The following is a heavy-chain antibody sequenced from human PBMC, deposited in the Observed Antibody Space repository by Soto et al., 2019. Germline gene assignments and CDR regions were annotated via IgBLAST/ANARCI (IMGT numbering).Heavy chain of an antibody. J-gene: IGHJ6*02. Sequence: QLQLQESGPGLVKPSETLSLTCTVSSGSISSSNYYWGWTRQPPGKGLEWIGSIYYSGRTYYNPSLKSRVTISVDTSNNQTSLKLSSVTAADTAVYYCARQQLVGYYCYGMDVWGQGTTVTVSS. D-gene: IGHD6-13*01. CDR1: SGSISSSNYY. CDR2: IYYSGRT. CDR3: ARQQLVGYYCYGMDV. V-gene: IGHV4-39*01.